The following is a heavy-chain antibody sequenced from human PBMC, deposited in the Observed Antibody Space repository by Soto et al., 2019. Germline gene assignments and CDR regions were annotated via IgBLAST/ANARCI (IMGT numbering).Heavy chain of an antibody. J-gene: IGHJ6*03. Sequence: SGGSLRLSCAASGFTFSNAWMNWVRQAPGKGLEWVAVISYDGSNKYYADSVKGRFTISRDNSKNTLYLQMNSPRAEDTAVYYCAKDSAIFGVVKSSYMDVWGKGTTVTVSS. CDR1: GFTFSNAW. V-gene: IGHV3-30*18. D-gene: IGHD3-3*01. CDR3: AKDSAIFGVVKSSYMDV. CDR2: ISYDGSNK.